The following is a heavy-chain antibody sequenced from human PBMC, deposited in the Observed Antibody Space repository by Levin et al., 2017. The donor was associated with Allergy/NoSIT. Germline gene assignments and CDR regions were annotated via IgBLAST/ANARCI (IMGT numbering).Heavy chain of an antibody. CDR3: TRGLVAAAGYNWLDT. V-gene: IGHV3-49*03. CDR2: IRSKAYGGTT. J-gene: IGHJ5*02. Sequence: PGGSLRLSCTVSGFSFGDYAISWFRQATGKGLEWVGFIRSKAYGGTTEYAASVKGRFIISRDDSKSIAYLQMNSLKVDDTGVYYCTRGLVAAAGYNWLDTWGQGTLVTVSS. D-gene: IGHD6-13*01. CDR1: GFSFGDYA.